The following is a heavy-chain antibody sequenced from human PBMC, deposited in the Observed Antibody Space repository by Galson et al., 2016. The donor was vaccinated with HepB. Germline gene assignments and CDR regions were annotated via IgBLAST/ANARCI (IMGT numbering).Heavy chain of an antibody. Sequence: SETLSLTCTVSGGSIGNQYWSWIRQSPGKGLEWIGYVYHSGTTNYNPSLESRVTMSVDTSTNQIFLNLRSVTAADTAVYYCARDKGVAVALRWFEYWGQGTLVTV. V-gene: IGHV4-59*11. CDR1: GGSIGNQY. CDR2: VYHSGTT. D-gene: IGHD6-19*01. J-gene: IGHJ5*01. CDR3: ARDKGVAVALRWFEY.